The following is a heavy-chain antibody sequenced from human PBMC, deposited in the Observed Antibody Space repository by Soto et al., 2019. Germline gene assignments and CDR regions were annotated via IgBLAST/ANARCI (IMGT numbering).Heavy chain of an antibody. CDR1: GFTFSSYG. CDR2: ISYDGSNK. Sequence: GGSLRLSCTASGFTFSSYGMHWVRQAPGKGLEWVAVISYDGSNKYYSDSVKGRFTISRDNSKNTLYLQMNSLRAEDTAVYYCEKDFAPWIQDQGARDDWGQGTLVTVSS. CDR3: EKDFAPWIQDQGARDD. V-gene: IGHV3-30*18. D-gene: IGHD5-18*01. J-gene: IGHJ4*02.